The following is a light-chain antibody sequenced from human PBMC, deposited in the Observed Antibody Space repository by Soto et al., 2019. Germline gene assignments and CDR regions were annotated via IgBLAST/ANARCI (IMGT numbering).Light chain of an antibody. CDR2: GVR. J-gene: IGLJ1*01. CDR3: SSYADSRAYV. Sequence: QSALIQPASVSGSPGQSITISCTGTISYVGGYDDSVSWYQQVPGKAPKLMIYGVRYRPSGVSHRFSGSKSGNTASLTISGLQSEDEADYYCSSYADSRAYVFGTGTKLTVL. V-gene: IGLV2-14*01. CDR1: ISYVGGYDDS.